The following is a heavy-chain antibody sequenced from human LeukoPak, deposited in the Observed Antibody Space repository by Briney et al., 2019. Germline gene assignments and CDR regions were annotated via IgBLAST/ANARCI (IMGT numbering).Heavy chain of an antibody. D-gene: IGHD6-19*01. CDR1: GFTFRSYA. Sequence: GGSLRLSCAAPGFTFRSYAVSWVRQAPGKGLEWVSVISGGGGSTYYADSVKGRFTISRDNSKNTLYLQMNSLRAEDTAVYYCAKRGLVSGWPFDYWGQGTLVTVSS. CDR3: AKRGLVSGWPFDY. J-gene: IGHJ4*02. CDR2: ISGGGGST. V-gene: IGHV3-23*01.